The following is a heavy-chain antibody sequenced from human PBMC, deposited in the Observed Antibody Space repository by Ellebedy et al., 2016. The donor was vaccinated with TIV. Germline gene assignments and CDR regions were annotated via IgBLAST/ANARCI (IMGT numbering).Heavy chain of an antibody. CDR3: AKGSGYYENWFDP. CDR1: GFTFSSYA. Sequence: GESLKISXAASGFTFSSYAMSWVRQAPGKGLEWVSAISGSGGSTYYADSVKGRFTISRDNSKNTLYLQMNSLRAEDMAVYYCAKGSGYYENWFDPWGQGTLVTVSS. J-gene: IGHJ5*02. CDR2: ISGSGGST. V-gene: IGHV3-23*01. D-gene: IGHD3-3*01.